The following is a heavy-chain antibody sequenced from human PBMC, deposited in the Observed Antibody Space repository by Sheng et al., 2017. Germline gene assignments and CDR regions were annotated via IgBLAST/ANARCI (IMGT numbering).Heavy chain of an antibody. V-gene: IGHV1-69*02. CDR1: GGTFSSYT. Sequence: VQSGAEVKKPGSSVKVSCKASGGTFSSYTISWVRQAPGQGLEWMGRIIPILGIANYAQKFQGRVTITADKSTSTAYMELSSLRSEDTAVYYCASGGYSSSTDLFDYWGQGTLVTVSS. CDR2: IIPILGIA. D-gene: IGHD6-6*01. CDR3: ASGGYSSSTDLFDY. J-gene: IGHJ4*02.